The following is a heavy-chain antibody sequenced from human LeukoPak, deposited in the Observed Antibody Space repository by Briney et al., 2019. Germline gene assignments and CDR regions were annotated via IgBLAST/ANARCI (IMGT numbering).Heavy chain of an antibody. CDR2: MNPNSGNT. V-gene: IGHV1-8*01. CDR1: GYTFTSYD. Sequence: GASVKVSCKASGYTFTSYDINWVRQATGQGLEWMGWMNPNSGNTGYAQKFQGRVTMTRNTSISTAYMELSSLRSEDTAVYYCARDGSGYEYYYYMDVWSEGTTVTISS. D-gene: IGHD5-12*01. CDR3: ARDGSGYEYYYYMDV. J-gene: IGHJ6*03.